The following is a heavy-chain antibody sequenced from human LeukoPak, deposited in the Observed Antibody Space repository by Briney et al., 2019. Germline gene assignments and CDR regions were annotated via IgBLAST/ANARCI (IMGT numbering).Heavy chain of an antibody. CDR3: ARYRAFDI. J-gene: IGHJ3*02. Sequence: SETLSLTCTVSGGSISSSSYYWGWIRQPPGKGLEWIGYIYSTGGTSGSTDYNPSLKSRVTISADTSKNQFSLKLTSVTAADTAVYYCARYRAFDIWGQGTMVTVSS. CDR1: GGSISSSSYY. V-gene: IGHV4-61*05. CDR2: IYSTGGTSGST.